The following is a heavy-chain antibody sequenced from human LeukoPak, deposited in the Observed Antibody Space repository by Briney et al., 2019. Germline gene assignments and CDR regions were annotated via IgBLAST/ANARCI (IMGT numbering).Heavy chain of an antibody. V-gene: IGHV3-30*03. CDR2: RSYDGSNK. J-gene: IGHJ4*02. D-gene: IGHD3-16*02. CDR1: GFTVSSNY. Sequence: PGGSLRLSCAASGFTVSSNYMSWVRQAPGKGLEWVAVRSYDGSNKYYADSVKGRFTISRDNSKNTLYLQMSSLRVEDTAVYYCARARGGNHRYPFDLWGQGTLVTVSS. CDR3: ARARGGNHRYPFDL.